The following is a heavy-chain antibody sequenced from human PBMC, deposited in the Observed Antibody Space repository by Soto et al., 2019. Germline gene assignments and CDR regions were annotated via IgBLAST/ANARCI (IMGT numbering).Heavy chain of an antibody. D-gene: IGHD6-13*01. Sequence: VGSLRLSCAASEFTFDNYVMNWVRQAPGKGLEWVSSIIGNGGRTYYADSVKGRFTISRDNSKNTLYLQMSSLRAEDTALYYCAKDFGHRGSTWFSALDIWGQGTMVPVSS. CDR3: AKDFGHRGSTWFSALDI. CDR2: IIGNGGRT. V-gene: IGHV3-23*01. CDR1: EFTFDNYV. J-gene: IGHJ3*02.